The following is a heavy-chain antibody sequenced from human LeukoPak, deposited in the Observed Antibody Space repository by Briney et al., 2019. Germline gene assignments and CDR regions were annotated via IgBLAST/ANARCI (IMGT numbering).Heavy chain of an antibody. D-gene: IGHD6-19*01. CDR3: ARESAAGIAVAGYDAFDI. CDR1: GGSISSYY. Sequence: KPSETLSLTCTVSGGSISSYYWSWIRQPPGKGLEWIGYIYYSGSTNYNPSLKSRVTISVDTSKNQFSLKLSSVTAADTAVYYCARESAAGIAVAGYDAFDIWGQGTMVTVSS. CDR2: IYYSGST. V-gene: IGHV4-59*01. J-gene: IGHJ3*02.